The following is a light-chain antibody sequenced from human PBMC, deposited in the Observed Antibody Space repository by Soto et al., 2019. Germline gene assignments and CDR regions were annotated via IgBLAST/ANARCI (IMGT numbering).Light chain of an antibody. J-gene: IGLJ7*01. Sequence: QSVLTQPASVSGSPGQSITISCTGTYSDVGGYNYVSWCQQHPGKAPKLLIYEVTNRPSGVSNRFSGSKSGNTASLTISGLQAEDEADYYCSSYTSSSTEVFGGGTQLTVL. CDR1: YSDVGGYNY. CDR2: EVT. CDR3: SSYTSSSTEV. V-gene: IGLV2-14*01.